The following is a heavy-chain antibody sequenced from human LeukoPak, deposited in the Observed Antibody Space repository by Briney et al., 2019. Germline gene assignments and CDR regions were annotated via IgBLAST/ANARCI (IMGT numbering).Heavy chain of an antibody. CDR1: GHTFTGYY. CDR2: INPNSGGT. V-gene: IGHV1-2*02. CDR3: ARDGGGLNDIHADY. Sequence: ASVKVSCKASGHTFTGYYMRWVRQAPGQGLEWMEWINPNSGGTNYAQKFQGRVTMTRDTSISTAYMELSRLRSDDTAVYYCARDGGGLNDIHADYWGQGTLVTVSS. J-gene: IGHJ4*02. D-gene: IGHD3-9*01.